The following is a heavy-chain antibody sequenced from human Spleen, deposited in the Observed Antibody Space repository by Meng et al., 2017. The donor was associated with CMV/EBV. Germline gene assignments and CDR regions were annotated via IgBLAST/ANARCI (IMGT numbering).Heavy chain of an antibody. V-gene: IGHV4-30-4*08. J-gene: IGHJ5*02. Sequence: CTVSGGSISSAGYHWIWIRQPPGKGLEYLGYIHHSGNTYYNPSFKSRLAMSVDTSKNQFSLRVNSMTVADTAVYFCARVGPTGWFDPWGQGTLVIVSS. CDR2: IHHSGNT. CDR1: GGSISSAGYH. CDR3: ARVGPTGWFDP. D-gene: IGHD1-1*01.